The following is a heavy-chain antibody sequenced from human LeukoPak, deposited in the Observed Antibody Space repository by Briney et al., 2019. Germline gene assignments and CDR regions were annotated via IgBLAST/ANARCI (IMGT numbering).Heavy chain of an antibody. CDR3: GRVRYSYDSSGIDY. Sequence: GGSLSLSCAASGFTFSSYWMHRVRQAPGKGLVWVSRINSDGRSTSYADSVKGRFTISRDNAKNTLYLQMNSLRAEDTAVYYCGRVRYSYDSSGIDYWGQGTLVTVSS. CDR2: INSDGRST. V-gene: IGHV3-74*01. J-gene: IGHJ4*02. CDR1: GFTFSSYW. D-gene: IGHD3-22*01.